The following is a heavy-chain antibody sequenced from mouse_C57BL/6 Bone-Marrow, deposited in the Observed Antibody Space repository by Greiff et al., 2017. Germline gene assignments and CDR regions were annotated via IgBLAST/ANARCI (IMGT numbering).Heavy chain of an antibody. J-gene: IGHJ3*01. V-gene: IGHV14-4*01. CDR2: IDPENGDT. CDR1: GFNIKDDY. D-gene: IGHD3-3*01. CDR3: MGDTAWFAY. Sequence: DVKLQESGAELVRPGASVKLSCTASGFNIKDDYMHWVKQRPEQGLEWIGWIDPENGDTEYASKFQGKATITADTSSNTAYLQLSSLTSEDTAVYYCMGDTAWFAYWGQGTLVTVSA.